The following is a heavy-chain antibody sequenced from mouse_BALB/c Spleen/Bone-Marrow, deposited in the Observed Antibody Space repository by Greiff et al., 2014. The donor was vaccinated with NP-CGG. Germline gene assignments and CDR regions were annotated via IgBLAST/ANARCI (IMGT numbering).Heavy chain of an antibody. CDR1: GFNFKDTY. J-gene: IGHJ4*01. D-gene: IGHD1-2*01. CDR2: IDPANGNT. CDR3: ASAITATYYAMDY. Sequence: EVQLQQSGAELVKPGASVKLSCTASGFNFKDTYMHWVKQRPEQGLEWIGRIDPANGNTKYDPKVQGKATITTDKSSITAYLQVSSLKSEDTSVYYCASAITATYYAMDYWGQGTSVTVSS. V-gene: IGHV14-3*02.